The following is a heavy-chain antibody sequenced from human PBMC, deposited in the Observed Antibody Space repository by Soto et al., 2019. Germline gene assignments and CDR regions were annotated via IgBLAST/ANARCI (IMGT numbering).Heavy chain of an antibody. CDR3: AFEGYSGAYFQP. CDR2: ISSSSSYI. Sequence: EVQLVESGGGLVKPGGSLRLSCAASGFTFSNYSMNWVRQAPGKGLEWVSSISSSSSYIYYADSVKGRFTISRDNAKNSLYLQMNSMRAEDTAVYYCAFEGYSGAYFQPWGQGTLGTVSS. D-gene: IGHD2-21*01. J-gene: IGHJ1*01. CDR1: GFTFSNYS. V-gene: IGHV3-21*01.